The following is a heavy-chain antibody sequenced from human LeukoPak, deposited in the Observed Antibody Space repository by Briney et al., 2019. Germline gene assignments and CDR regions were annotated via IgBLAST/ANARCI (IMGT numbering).Heavy chain of an antibody. Sequence: PGGSLRLSCAASGFTFSGYGMNRVRQAPGTGLEWVSAISHTGDRTYYADSVKGRFTISRDNSKNTLYLQMNSLRAEDTAVYYCAKTMVRGVLDYWGQGTLVTVSS. D-gene: IGHD3-10*01. CDR3: AKTMVRGVLDY. J-gene: IGHJ4*02. V-gene: IGHV3-23*01. CDR2: ISHTGDRT. CDR1: GFTFSGYG.